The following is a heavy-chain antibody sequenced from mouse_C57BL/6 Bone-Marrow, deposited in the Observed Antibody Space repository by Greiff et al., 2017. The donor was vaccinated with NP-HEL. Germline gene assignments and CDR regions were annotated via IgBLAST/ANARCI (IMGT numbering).Heavy chain of an antibody. V-gene: IGHV7-1*01. CDR1: GFTFSDFY. Sequence: EVKLVESGGGLVQSGRSLRLSCATSGFTFSDFYMEWVRQAPGKGLEWIAASRNKANDYTTEYSASVKGRFIVSRDTSQSILYLQMNALRAEDTAIYYCARDANYYGSSYRYFDVWGTGTTVTVSS. CDR2: SRNKANDYTT. D-gene: IGHD1-1*01. CDR3: ARDANYYGSSYRYFDV. J-gene: IGHJ1*03.